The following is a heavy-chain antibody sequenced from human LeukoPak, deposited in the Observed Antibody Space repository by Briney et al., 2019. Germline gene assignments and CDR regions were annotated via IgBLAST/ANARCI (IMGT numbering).Heavy chain of an antibody. J-gene: IGHJ4*02. Sequence: GRSLRLSCVTSGFNFRDYALHWVRQAPGKGLEWVSGINWNTDDIGYADSVKGRFTISRDNSKNTLYLQMNSLRAEDTAVYYCAKAPTRLYGDFEYYFDYWGQGTLVTVSS. V-gene: IGHV3-9*01. D-gene: IGHD4-17*01. CDR2: INWNTDDI. CDR1: GFNFRDYA. CDR3: AKAPTRLYGDFEYYFDY.